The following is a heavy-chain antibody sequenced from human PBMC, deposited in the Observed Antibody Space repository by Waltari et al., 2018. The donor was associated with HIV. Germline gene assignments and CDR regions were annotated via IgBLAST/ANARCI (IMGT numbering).Heavy chain of an antibody. V-gene: IGHV1-24*01. J-gene: IGHJ4*02. CDR3: ATQWYITMVRGVKGYYFDY. CDR2: LGPEDGET. D-gene: IGHD3-10*01. CDR1: GYTLTELS. Sequence: QVQLVQSGAEVKKPGASVKGSCKGSGYTLTELSFHWVRQAPGKGLEWMGGLGPEDGETIYAQKFQGRVTMTEDTSTDTAYMELSSLRSEDTGVYYWATQWYITMVRGVKGYYFDYWGQGTLVTVSS.